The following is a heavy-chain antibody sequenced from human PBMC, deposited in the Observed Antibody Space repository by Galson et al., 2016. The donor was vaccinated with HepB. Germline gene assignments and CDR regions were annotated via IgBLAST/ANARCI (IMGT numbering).Heavy chain of an antibody. Sequence: PALVKPTQTLTLTCAFSGFSLSTSGVGVGWIRQPPGKALEWLALIYWNDHKRYSPSLQIRLTITKDTSKKQVVLTMTNMDPVYTATYFCALTGSYQASDGFDIWGQGTMVTVSS. D-gene: IGHD1-26*01. CDR3: ALTGSYQASDGFDI. CDR2: IYWNDHK. CDR1: GFSLSTSGVG. V-gene: IGHV2-5*01. J-gene: IGHJ3*02.